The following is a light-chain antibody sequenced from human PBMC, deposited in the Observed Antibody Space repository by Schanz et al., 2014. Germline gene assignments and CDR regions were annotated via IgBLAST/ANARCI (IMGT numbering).Light chain of an antibody. CDR2: DVS. CDR1: SSDVGGYNY. V-gene: IGLV2-14*01. Sequence: QSALTQPPSASGSPGQSVTISCTGTSSDVGGYNYVSWYQQHPGKAPKLLIYDVSNRPSGVSDRFSGSKFGSTASLTISGLQAEDEADYYCSSYTSSTTLVFGGGTKLTVL. J-gene: IGLJ3*02. CDR3: SSYTSSTTLV.